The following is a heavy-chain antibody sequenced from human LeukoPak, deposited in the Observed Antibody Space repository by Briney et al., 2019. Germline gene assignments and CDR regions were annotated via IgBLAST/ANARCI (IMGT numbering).Heavy chain of an antibody. CDR2: TYYRSTWYN. CDR1: GDSVSTDSAA. CDR3: ARGVHSYYFDY. V-gene: IGHV6-1*01. J-gene: IGHJ4*02. Sequence: SQTLSLTSAISGDSVSTDSAAWSWIRQSPSRGLEWLGRTYYRSTWYNEYAISVKSRITINPDTSKNQFSLQLNSVTPEDTAVYYCARGVHSYYFDYWGQGTLVTVSS. D-gene: IGHD2-15*01.